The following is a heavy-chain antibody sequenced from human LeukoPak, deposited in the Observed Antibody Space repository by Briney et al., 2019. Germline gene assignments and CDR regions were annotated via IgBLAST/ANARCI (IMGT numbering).Heavy chain of an antibody. Sequence: QPGGSLRLSCAASGFTFSSYAMSWVRQAPGKGLEWVSVIRGGGGSTDYADSVKGRFTISRDNSKNTLYLQMNSLRAEDTAVYYCARDSGSGSYSGYWGQGTLVTVSS. J-gene: IGHJ4*02. CDR1: GFTFSSYA. D-gene: IGHD3-10*01. CDR2: IRGGGGST. CDR3: ARDSGSGSYSGY. V-gene: IGHV3-23*01.